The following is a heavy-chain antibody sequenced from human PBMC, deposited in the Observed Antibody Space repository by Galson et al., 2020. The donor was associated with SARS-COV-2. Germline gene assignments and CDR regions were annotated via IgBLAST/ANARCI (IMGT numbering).Heavy chain of an antibody. Sequence: SVKVSCKASGGTFSSYAISWVRQAPGQGLEWMGGIIPIFGTANYAQKFQGRVTITADESTSTAYMELSSLRSEDTAVYYCARGYSSSWYGYWYFDLWGRGTLVTVSS. V-gene: IGHV1-69*13. CDR2: IIPIFGTA. CDR3: ARGYSSSWYGYWYFDL. CDR1: GGTFSSYA. J-gene: IGHJ2*01. D-gene: IGHD6-13*01.